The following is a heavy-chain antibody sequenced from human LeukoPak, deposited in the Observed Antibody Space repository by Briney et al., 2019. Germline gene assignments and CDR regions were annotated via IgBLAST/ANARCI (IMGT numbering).Heavy chain of an antibody. V-gene: IGHV4-39*01. D-gene: IGHD2-15*01. CDR2: IYYSGST. Sequence: SETLSLTCTVSGGSIRSSSYYWGWIRQPPGKGLEWIGSIYYSGSTYYNPSLKSRVTISVDTSKNQFSLKLSSVTAADTAVYYCVVVVAATTSFDYWGQGTLVTVSS. CDR3: VVVVAATTSFDY. CDR1: GGSIRSSSYY. J-gene: IGHJ4*02.